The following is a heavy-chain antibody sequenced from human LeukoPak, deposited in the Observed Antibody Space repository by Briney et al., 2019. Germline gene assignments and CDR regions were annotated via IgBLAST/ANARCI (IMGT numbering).Heavy chain of an antibody. J-gene: IGHJ4*02. CDR3: ARLYLPATRFDY. D-gene: IGHD5-24*01. CDR2: INHSGST. CDR1: GGSISTYY. V-gene: IGHV4-59*08. Sequence: SETLSLTCTVSGGSISTYYWNWIRQPPGKGLEWIGEINHSGSTNYNPSLKSRVTISVDTSKNQFSLKLSSVTAADTAVYYCARLYLPATRFDYWGQGTLVTVSS.